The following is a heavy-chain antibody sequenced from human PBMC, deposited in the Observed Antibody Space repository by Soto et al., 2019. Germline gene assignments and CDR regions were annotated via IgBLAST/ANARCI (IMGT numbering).Heavy chain of an antibody. J-gene: IGHJ4*02. D-gene: IGHD2-15*01. CDR1: GGSFSGYY. CDR2: INHSGST. V-gene: IGHV4-34*01. Sequence: PSETLSLTCAVYGGSFSGYYWSWIRQPPGKGLEWIGEINHSGSTNYNPSLKSRVTISVDTSKNQFSLKLSSVTAADTAVYYCARGPTRYCSGGSCYRYYFDYWGQGTLVTVSS. CDR3: ARGPTRYCSGGSCYRYYFDY.